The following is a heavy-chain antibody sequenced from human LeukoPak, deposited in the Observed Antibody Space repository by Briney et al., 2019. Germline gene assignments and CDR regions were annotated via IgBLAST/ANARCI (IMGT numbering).Heavy chain of an antibody. CDR2: INHNGNVN. J-gene: IGHJ6*02. CDR3: ARGGGLDV. Sequence: QPGGSLRLSCAASGFTFSSYWMNWARQAPGKGLEWVASINHNGNVNYYVVSVKGRFTISRDNAKNSLYLQMSNLRAEDTAVYFCARGGGLDVWGQGATVTVSS. CDR1: GFTFSSYW. D-gene: IGHD3-16*01. V-gene: IGHV3-7*03.